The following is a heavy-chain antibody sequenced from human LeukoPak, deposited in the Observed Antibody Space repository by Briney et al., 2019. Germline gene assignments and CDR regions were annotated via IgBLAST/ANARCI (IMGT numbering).Heavy chain of an antibody. Sequence: PGGSLRLSCAASGFTFSSYTMNWVRQAPGKGLEWVSSITSRGDYIYYADSLKGRFTISRDNAKNSLYLQMSSLRAEDTAVYYCVRHRTASDYWGQGALVTVSS. CDR2: ITSRGDYI. CDR1: GFTFSSYT. D-gene: IGHD1-1*01. J-gene: IGHJ4*02. V-gene: IGHV3-21*01. CDR3: VRHRTASDY.